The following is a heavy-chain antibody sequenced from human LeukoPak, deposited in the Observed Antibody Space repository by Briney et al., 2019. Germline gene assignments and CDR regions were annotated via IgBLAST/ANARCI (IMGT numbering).Heavy chain of an antibody. CDR2: IYYSGST. CDR1: GGSISSSSYY. J-gene: IGHJ4*02. V-gene: IGHV4-39*01. D-gene: IGHD3-10*01. CDR3: ARHLSGSGSVD. Sequence: TSETLSLTCTVSGGSISSSSYYWGWIRQPPGKGLEWIGSIYYSGSTYYNPSLKSRVTISVDTSKNQFSLKLSSVTAADTAVYYCARHLSGSGSVDWGQGTLVTVSS.